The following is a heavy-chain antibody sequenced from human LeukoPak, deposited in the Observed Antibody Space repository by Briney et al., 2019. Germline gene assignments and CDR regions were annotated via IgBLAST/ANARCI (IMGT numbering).Heavy chain of an antibody. V-gene: IGHV3-48*01. CDR3: ARDDGGY. J-gene: IGHJ4*02. CDR2: ISSSSSPT. Sequence: SGGSLRLSCAASGFTFSTYAMNWVRQAPGKGLEWVSYISSSSSPTYYADSVQGRFTISRGNAKNSLYLQMNSLRGEDTAVYYCARDDGGYWGQGTLVTVSS. D-gene: IGHD3-16*01. CDR1: GFTFSTYA.